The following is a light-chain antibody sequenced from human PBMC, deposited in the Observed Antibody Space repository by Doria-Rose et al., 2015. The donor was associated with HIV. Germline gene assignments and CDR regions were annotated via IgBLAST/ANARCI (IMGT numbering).Light chain of an antibody. V-gene: IGKV3-20*01. Sequence: TQSPGTQSLPTGERATLSCRASQRFSSTYLAWYQQKPGQAPSLLIYDGSTRATGIPDRFSASGSGTDFTLTINRLEPEDFALYYCHQYGTSWTFGQGTKVEI. CDR1: QRFSSTY. J-gene: IGKJ1*01. CDR3: HQYGTSWT. CDR2: DGS.